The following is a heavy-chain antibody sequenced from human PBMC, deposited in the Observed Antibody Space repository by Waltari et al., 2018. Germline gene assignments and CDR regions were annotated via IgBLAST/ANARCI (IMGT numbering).Heavy chain of an antibody. CDR2: INHRGST. D-gene: IGHD5-12*01. CDR3: ARGGVWWLRDKGTYFDY. V-gene: IGHV4-34*01. J-gene: IGHJ4*02. Sequence: QVQLQQWGAGLLKPSETLSLTCAVYGGSFSGYYWSWIRQPPGKGLEWIGEINHRGSTNLNRSRKVRVNISVETSRNQFSLKLGAVTAADTAVYYCARGGVWWLRDKGTYFDYWGQGTLVTVSS. CDR1: GGSFSGYY.